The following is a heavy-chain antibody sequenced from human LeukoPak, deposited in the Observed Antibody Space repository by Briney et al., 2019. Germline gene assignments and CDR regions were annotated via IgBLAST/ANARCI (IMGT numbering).Heavy chain of an antibody. Sequence: SETLSLTCTLPGGSISRYYWSWIPEPPGKGLEWIGHTHYSGTNINPSLKSRVTISADTPNDQFYGKLGSVTAAYTAVCYCAREISCYESSGIDDRVQGTMVGDCS. J-gene: IGHJ4*02. CDR2: THYSGT. CDR1: GGSISRYY. CDR3: AREISCYESSGIDD. D-gene: IGHD3-22*01. V-gene: IGHV4-59*01.